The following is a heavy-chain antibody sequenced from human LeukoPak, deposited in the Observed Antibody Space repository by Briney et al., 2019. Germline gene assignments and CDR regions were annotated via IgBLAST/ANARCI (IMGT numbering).Heavy chain of an antibody. CDR3: ATGMVRGVITSPFDY. CDR2: IVVGSGNT. Sequence: ASVKVSCKASGFTFTSSAMQWVRQARGQRLEWIGWIVVGSGNTNYAQKFQERVTITRDMSTSTAYMELSSLRSEDTAVYYCATGMVRGVITSPFDYWGQGTLVTVSS. J-gene: IGHJ4*02. CDR1: GFTFTSSA. V-gene: IGHV1-58*02. D-gene: IGHD3-10*01.